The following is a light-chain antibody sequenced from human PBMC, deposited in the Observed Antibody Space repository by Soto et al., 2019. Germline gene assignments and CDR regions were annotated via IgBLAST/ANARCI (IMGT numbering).Light chain of an antibody. CDR2: AAS. CDR3: QQSYRAVK. Sequence: IHITQSPSSLSSSVGDRISITCLASQSVSSYLNWYQQKPGKAPRLLIYAASHLQNGVPSRFRGTGSETHLNLTISSLQNEDFATYYCQQSYRAVKFGHGTRMEIK. CDR1: QSVSSY. V-gene: IGKV1-39*01. J-gene: IGKJ5*01.